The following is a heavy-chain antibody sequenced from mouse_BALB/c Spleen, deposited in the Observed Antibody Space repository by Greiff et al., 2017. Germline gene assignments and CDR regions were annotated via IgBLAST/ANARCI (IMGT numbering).Heavy chain of an antibody. CDR2: IYPGDGDT. Sequence: VQLQQSGAELARPGASVKLSCKASGYTFTSYWMQWVKQRPGQGLEWIGAIYPGDGDTRYTQKFKGKATLTADKSSSTAYMQLSSLASEDSAVYYCAREGLDYWGQGTTLTVSS. V-gene: IGHV1-87*01. CDR3: AREGLDY. J-gene: IGHJ2*01. CDR1: GYTFTSYW. D-gene: IGHD3-3*01.